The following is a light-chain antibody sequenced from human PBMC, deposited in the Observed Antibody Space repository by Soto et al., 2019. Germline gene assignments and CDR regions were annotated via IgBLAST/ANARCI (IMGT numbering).Light chain of an antibody. CDR2: GAS. J-gene: IGKJ1*01. V-gene: IGKV3-15*01. Sequence: EIVLTQSPATLSVSPGERATISCRASQSVSSNLAWYQQKPGQAPRLLIYGASTRATGIPARFSGSGSGTEFTLTISSLQPDDFATYYCQHYNSYSEAFGQGTKVDNK. CDR3: QHYNSYSEA. CDR1: QSVSSN.